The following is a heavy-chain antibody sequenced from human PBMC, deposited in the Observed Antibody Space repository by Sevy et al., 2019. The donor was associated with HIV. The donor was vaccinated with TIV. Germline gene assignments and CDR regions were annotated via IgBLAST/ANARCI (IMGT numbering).Heavy chain of an antibody. D-gene: IGHD3-10*01. V-gene: IGHV3-33*06. Sequence: GGSLRLSCAASGFTFSSYGMHWVRQAPGKGLEWVEVIWYDGSNKYYADSVKGRFTISRDNSKNTLYLQMNSLRAEDTAVYYCAKDGYYGSGRDYYYYMDVWGKGTTVTVSS. CDR2: IWYDGSNK. CDR1: GFTFSSYG. CDR3: AKDGYYGSGRDYYYYMDV. J-gene: IGHJ6*03.